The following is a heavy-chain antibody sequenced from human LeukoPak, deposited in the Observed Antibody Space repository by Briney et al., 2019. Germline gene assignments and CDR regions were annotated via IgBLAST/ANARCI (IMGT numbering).Heavy chain of an antibody. CDR2: IYGNGGGI. V-gene: IGHV3-23*01. CDR1: GFPFSTYA. Sequence: HPGGSLRLSCAASGFPFSTYAMNWVRQAPGKGLEWVSGIYGNGGGIQYADSVKGRFTISRDNSKNTLYLQMNSLRAEDTALYYCAKDRLPDGRWSLDYWGQGTLVTVSS. D-gene: IGHD6-13*01. J-gene: IGHJ4*02. CDR3: AKDRLPDGRWSLDY.